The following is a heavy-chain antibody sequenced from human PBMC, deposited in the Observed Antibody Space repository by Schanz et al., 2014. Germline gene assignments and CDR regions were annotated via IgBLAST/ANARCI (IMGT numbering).Heavy chain of an antibody. CDR1: GFTFNNYD. CDR3: ATDRGAI. J-gene: IGHJ3*02. CDR2: ISGGGGSA. Sequence: EVQLVESGGGLVQPGGSLRLSCAASGFTFNNYDMNWVRLVPGKGLECVSGISGGGGSAYYADSVKGRFTISRDNSKNTLYLQMNSLRADDTAVYYCATDRGAIWGHGTMVTVSS. D-gene: IGHD3-10*01. V-gene: IGHV3-23*04.